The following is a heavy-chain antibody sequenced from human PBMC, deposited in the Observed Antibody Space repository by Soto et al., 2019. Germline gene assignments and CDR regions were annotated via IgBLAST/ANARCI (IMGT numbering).Heavy chain of an antibody. Sequence: SETLSLTCTVSGGSISSYYWSWIRQPPGKGLEWIGYIYYSGSTNYNPSLKSRVTISVDTSKNQFSLKLSSVTAADTAVYYCARHTYDYIWGSYRYLFDYWGQGTLVTVSS. V-gene: IGHV4-59*08. D-gene: IGHD3-16*02. CDR2: IYYSGST. J-gene: IGHJ4*02. CDR1: GGSISSYY. CDR3: ARHTYDYIWGSYRYLFDY.